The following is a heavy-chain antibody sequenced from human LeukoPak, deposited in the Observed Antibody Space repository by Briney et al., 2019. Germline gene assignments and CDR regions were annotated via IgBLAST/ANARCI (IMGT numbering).Heavy chain of an antibody. V-gene: IGHV1-2*02. Sequence: ASVKVSCKASGYTFTSYAMNWVRQAPGQGLEWMGWINPNSGGTNYAQKFQGRVTMTRDTSISTAYMELSRLRSDDTAVYYCARDVDIVATMNYWGQGTLVTVSS. D-gene: IGHD5-12*01. CDR1: GYTFTSYA. CDR3: ARDVDIVATMNY. J-gene: IGHJ4*02. CDR2: INPNSGGT.